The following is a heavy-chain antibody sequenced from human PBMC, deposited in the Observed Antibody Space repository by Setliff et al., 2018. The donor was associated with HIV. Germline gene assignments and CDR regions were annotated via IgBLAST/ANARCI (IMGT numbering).Heavy chain of an antibody. V-gene: IGHV4-61*09. CDR2: IHPSGVA. CDR3: ARGLDQEKSAY. CDR1: GDSVNSGHYY. Sequence: SETLSLTCNVSGDSVNSGHYYWSWIRQPAGKGLEWVGHIHPSGVADANPSLRRRVTIAVDAAKNQFSLTLTSVSATDTAVYYCARGLDQEKSAYWGPGTLVTVS. J-gene: IGHJ4*02. D-gene: IGHD6-19*01.